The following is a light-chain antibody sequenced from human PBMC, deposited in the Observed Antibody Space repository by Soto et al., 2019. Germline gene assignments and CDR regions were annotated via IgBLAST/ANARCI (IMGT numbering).Light chain of an antibody. CDR1: QDISNW. J-gene: IGKJ4*01. CDR2: AAS. V-gene: IGKV1-12*01. Sequence: DLQMTQSPSSVSASVGDRVTITCRASQDISNWLAWYQQKPGKAPKLLIYAASTLQSGVPSRFSGSGSGTDFTLTISSLQPEDFATYFCQQANSFPRLTFGGGTKVDI. CDR3: QQANSFPRLT.